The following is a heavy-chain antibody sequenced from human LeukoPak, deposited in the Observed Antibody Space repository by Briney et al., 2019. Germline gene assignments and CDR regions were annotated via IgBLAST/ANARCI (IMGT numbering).Heavy chain of an antibody. CDR2: ISGSGGST. CDR1: GFTFSSYA. D-gene: IGHD5-24*01. J-gene: IGHJ4*02. V-gene: IGHV3-23*01. Sequence: PGGSLRLSCAASGFTFSSYAMSWVRQAPGKGLEWVSAISGSGGSTYYADSVKGRFTISRDNSKNTLYLQMNSLRAEDTAVYYCANLRDGYNSGLDYWVQGTLVTVSS. CDR3: ANLRDGYNSGLDY.